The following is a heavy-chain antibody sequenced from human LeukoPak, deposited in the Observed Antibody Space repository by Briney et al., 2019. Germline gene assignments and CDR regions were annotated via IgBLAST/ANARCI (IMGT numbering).Heavy chain of an antibody. Sequence: GGSLRLSCAASGFTFSSYWMSWVRQAPGKGLEWVANIKQDGSEKYYVDSVKGRFTISRDNAENSLYLQMNSLRAEDTAVYYCARASRITIFGVVTFGFDYWGQGTLVTVSS. V-gene: IGHV3-7*01. J-gene: IGHJ4*02. CDR1: GFTFSSYW. CDR3: ARASRITIFGVVTFGFDY. CDR2: IKQDGSEK. D-gene: IGHD3-3*01.